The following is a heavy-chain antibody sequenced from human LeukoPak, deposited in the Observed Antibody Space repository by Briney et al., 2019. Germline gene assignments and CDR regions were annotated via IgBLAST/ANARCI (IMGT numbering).Heavy chain of an antibody. J-gene: IGHJ5*02. Sequence: SETLSLTCTVSGGSISSSNYYWGWIRQPPGKGLEWIGSIYYRGSTYYNPSLKSRVTISVDTSKNQFSLKLSSVTAADTAVYYCARGPRIQLWLRAGWFDPWGQGTLVTVSS. V-gene: IGHV4-39*07. CDR2: IYYRGST. CDR1: GGSISSSNYY. CDR3: ARGPRIQLWLRAGWFDP. D-gene: IGHD5-18*01.